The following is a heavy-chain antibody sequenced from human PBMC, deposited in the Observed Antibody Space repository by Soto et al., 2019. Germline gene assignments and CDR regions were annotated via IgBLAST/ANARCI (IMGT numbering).Heavy chain of an antibody. J-gene: IGHJ4*02. V-gene: IGHV4-34*01. CDR2: INHSGGA. D-gene: IGHD4-17*01. Sequence: SETLSLTCAVYGGSFSGYYWTWIRQPPGKGLEWIGEINHSGGANYNPSLKSRLTLSVDTSKNQFSLKVNSVTAADTAMYYCARGAFDDYGGDYFDYWGQGTLATVSS. CDR1: GGSFSGYY. CDR3: ARGAFDDYGGDYFDY.